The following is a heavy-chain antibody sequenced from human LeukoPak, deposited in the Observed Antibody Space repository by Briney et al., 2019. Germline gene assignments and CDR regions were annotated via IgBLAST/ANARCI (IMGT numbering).Heavy chain of an antibody. D-gene: IGHD3-3*01. J-gene: IGHJ4*02. V-gene: IGHV3-30*03. CDR3: ARLREIPVFGVVTKSTSYFDY. Sequence: GRSLRLSCAASGFTFSSYGMHWVRQAPGKGLEWVAVISYDGSNKYYADSVKGRFAISRDNSKITLYLQMNSLRVEDTAVYYCARLREIPVFGVVTKSTSYFDYWGQGTLVTVSS. CDR2: ISYDGSNK. CDR1: GFTFSSYG.